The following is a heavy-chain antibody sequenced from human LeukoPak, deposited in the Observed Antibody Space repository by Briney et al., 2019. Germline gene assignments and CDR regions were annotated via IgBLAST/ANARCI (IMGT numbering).Heavy chain of an antibody. CDR2: ISDGGGTI. CDR3: AREDYYYYYMDV. CDR1: GFVFGDYF. V-gene: IGHV3-11*04. Sequence: PGGSLRLSCAVSGFVFGDYFMTWIRQAPGKGLECVSYISDGGGTIHYADSVKDRFTISRDNAKDSLYLQMSSLRADDTAVYYCAREDYYYYYMDVWGKGTTVTISS. J-gene: IGHJ6*03.